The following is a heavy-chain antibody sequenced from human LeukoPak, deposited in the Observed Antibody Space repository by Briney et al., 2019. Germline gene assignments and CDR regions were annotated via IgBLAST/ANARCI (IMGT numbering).Heavy chain of an antibody. CDR2: ISGSGGST. CDR1: GFTFSSYA. V-gene: IGHV3-23*01. J-gene: IGHJ4*02. D-gene: IGHD3-16*01. CDR3: ARDGGEPGIYYFDY. Sequence: GGSLRLSCAASGFTFSSYAMSWVRQAPGKGLEWVSAISGSGGSTYYADSVKGRFTISTDNSKNTLYLQMNSLRAEDTAVYYCARDGGEPGIYYFDYWGQGTLVTVSS.